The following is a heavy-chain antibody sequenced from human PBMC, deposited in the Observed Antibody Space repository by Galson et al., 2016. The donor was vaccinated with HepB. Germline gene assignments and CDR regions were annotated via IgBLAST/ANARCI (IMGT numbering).Heavy chain of an antibody. CDR1: GDSSSPHY. V-gene: IGHV4-59*11. D-gene: IGHD5-18*01. Sequence: SETLSLTCTVSGDSSSPHYRSWIRQPPGKGLEWIGYVHSSGSSFYNPSLRGRVTISVDTSKNHFSLKLDFVPAADTAVYFCARGTLSCTGNSCFYQYFDLWGRGILVTVSS. J-gene: IGHJ2*01. CDR3: ARGTLSCTGNSCFYQYFDL. CDR2: VHSSGSS.